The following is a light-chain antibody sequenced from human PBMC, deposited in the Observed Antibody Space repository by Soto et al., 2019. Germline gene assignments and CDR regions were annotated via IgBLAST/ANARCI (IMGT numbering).Light chain of an antibody. V-gene: IGKV3-15*01. CDR2: GAS. CDR1: QSVSSN. J-gene: IGKJ5*01. Sequence: EIVMTQSPATLSVSPGERATLSCRASQSVSSNLAWYQQKPGQAPRLLIYGASTRATGIPARFSGSGSGTEFTLTISSPQSEDFAVYYCQQRSNWPPPITFGQGTRLEIK. CDR3: QQRSNWPPPIT.